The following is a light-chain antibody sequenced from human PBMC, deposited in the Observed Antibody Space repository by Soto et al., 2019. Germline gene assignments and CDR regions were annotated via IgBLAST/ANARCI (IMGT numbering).Light chain of an antibody. Sequence: QSVLTQPRSVSGSPGQSVTISCTGTSSDVGGYKYVSWYQQHPGKVPNLIIYDVSERPSGVPDRFSGSKSSNTASLSISGLQAEDEADYYCCSYAGSYTVLFGGGTKVTVL. CDR1: SSDVGGYKY. CDR2: DVS. V-gene: IGLV2-11*01. J-gene: IGLJ2*01. CDR3: CSYAGSYTVL.